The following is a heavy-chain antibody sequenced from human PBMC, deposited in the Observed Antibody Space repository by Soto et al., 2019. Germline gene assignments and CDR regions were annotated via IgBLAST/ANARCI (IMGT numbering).Heavy chain of an antibody. V-gene: IGHV1-18*04. CDR2: ISAYNGNT. CDR1: GYPFTSYG. Sequence: XSVKVSCKASGYPFTSYGITWVRQGPGQGLEWMGWISAYNGNTNYAQKLQGRVTMTTDTSTSTAYMELRSLRSDDTAVYYCARSAAAGQKDFDYWGQGTLVTVSS. D-gene: IGHD6-13*01. CDR3: ARSAAAGQKDFDY. J-gene: IGHJ4*02.